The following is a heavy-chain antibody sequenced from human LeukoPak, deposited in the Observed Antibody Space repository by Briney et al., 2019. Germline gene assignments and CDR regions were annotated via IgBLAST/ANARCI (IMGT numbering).Heavy chain of an antibody. CDR1: GFTFSSYA. V-gene: IGHV3-23*01. CDR3: AKDLYYDRPRPGNFDY. CDR2: ISGSGGST. Sequence: GGSLRLSCAASGFTFSSYAMSWVRQAPGKGLEWVSAISGSGGSTYYADSVKGRSTISRDNSKNTLYLQMNSLRAEDTAVYYCAKDLYYDRPRPGNFDYWGQGTLVTVSS. J-gene: IGHJ4*02. D-gene: IGHD3-22*01.